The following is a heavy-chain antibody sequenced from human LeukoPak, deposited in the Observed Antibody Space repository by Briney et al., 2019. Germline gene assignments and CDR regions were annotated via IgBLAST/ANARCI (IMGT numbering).Heavy chain of an antibody. CDR1: GGSVSGYY. CDR2: INHSGST. D-gene: IGHD6-6*01. V-gene: IGHV4-34*01. J-gene: IGHJ3*02. Sequence: SETLSLTCAVYGGSVSGYYWSWIRQPPGKRLEWIGEINHSGSTNYNPSLKSRVTISVDTSKNQFSLKLSSVTAADTAVYYCARGPGVDSSSVYAFDIWGQGTMVTVSS. CDR3: ARGPGVDSSSVYAFDI.